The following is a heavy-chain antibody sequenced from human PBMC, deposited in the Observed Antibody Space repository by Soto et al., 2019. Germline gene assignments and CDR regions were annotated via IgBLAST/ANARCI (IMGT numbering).Heavy chain of an antibody. J-gene: IGHJ6*02. CDR2: IIPVLGTP. Sequence: QVLLVQSSAEVKKPGSSVKVSCKDSGGTFTSTAFSWVRQAPGQGLEWMGGIIPVLGTPNYAQKFQARLTVTADASTTTVHMELSSLRSDDTAVYYCASSAGLDHLLNYYGLNVWGQGTTVTVSS. V-gene: IGHV1-69*01. CDR1: GGTFTSTA. D-gene: IGHD6-13*01. CDR3: ASSAGLDHLLNYYGLNV.